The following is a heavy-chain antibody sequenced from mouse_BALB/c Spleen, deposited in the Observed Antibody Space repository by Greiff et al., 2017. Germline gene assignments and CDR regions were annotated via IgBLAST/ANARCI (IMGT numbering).Heavy chain of an antibody. CDR2: ISSGGST. CDR1: GFTFSSYA. J-gene: IGHJ1*01. V-gene: IGHV5-6-5*01. CDR3: ARDYYYGSPWYFDV. D-gene: IGHD1-1*01. Sequence: DVKLVESGGGLVKPGGSLKLSCAASGFTFSSYAMSWVRQTPEKRLEWVASISSGGSTYYPDSVKGRFTISRDNARNILYLQMSSLRSEDTAMYYCARDYYYGSPWYFDVWGAGTTVTVSS.